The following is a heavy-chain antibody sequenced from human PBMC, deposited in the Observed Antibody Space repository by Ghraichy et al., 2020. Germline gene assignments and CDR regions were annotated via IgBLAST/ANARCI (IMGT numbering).Heavy chain of an antibody. V-gene: IGHV3-21*01. Sequence: GGSLRLSCAASGFTFSSFIMSWFRQAPGKGLEWVSCISSSSSDLYYADSVKGRFTISRDNAKNSLYLQMNSLSAEDTAVYFCASYIYWGQGILVTVSS. CDR1: GFTFSSFI. CDR3: ASYIY. CDR2: ISSSSSDL. J-gene: IGHJ4*02.